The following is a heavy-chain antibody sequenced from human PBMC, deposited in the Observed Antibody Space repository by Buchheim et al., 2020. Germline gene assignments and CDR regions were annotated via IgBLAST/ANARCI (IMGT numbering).Heavy chain of an antibody. J-gene: IGHJ4*02. Sequence: QVQLVESGGGVVQPGRSLRLSCAASGFTFSGHGMHWVRQAPGKGLEWVAIISSDGSSKHYGDSVKGRFTVSRDNSNNTLYLHMDSLRADDTAVYYCVKEWNLNYFFDYWGQGTL. CDR1: GFTFSGHG. CDR2: ISSDGSSK. D-gene: IGHD1-1*01. V-gene: IGHV3-30*18. CDR3: VKEWNLNYFFDY.